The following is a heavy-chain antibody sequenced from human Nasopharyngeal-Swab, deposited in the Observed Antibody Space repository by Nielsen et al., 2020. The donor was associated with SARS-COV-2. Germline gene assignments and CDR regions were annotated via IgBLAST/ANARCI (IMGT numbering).Heavy chain of an antibody. Sequence: GESLQISCAASGFTFSNYGMHWVRQAPGKGLDWVTVIWFDGSKKYYADSVKGRFTVSRDNSTNTLYLQMSSLRAEDTAVYHCAKDFSTGASGCLFDWGQGTLVTVSS. CDR1: GFTFSNYG. CDR2: IWFDGSKK. CDR3: AKDFSTGASGCLFD. D-gene: IGHD6-19*01. V-gene: IGHV3-33*06. J-gene: IGHJ4*02.